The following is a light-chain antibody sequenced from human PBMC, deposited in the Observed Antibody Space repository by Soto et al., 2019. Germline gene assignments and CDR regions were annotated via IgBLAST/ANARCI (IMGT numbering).Light chain of an antibody. Sequence: EIVLTQSPGTLSLSPEERATLSCRASQSVGSRYIAWYQQKPGQATRLLIYGASSRATGIPDRFSGGGSGTDFTLTISRLEPEDFAVYYCQQYGGSPPYTFGQGTKLDIK. CDR3: QQYGGSPPYT. CDR1: QSVGSRY. J-gene: IGKJ2*01. V-gene: IGKV3-20*01. CDR2: GAS.